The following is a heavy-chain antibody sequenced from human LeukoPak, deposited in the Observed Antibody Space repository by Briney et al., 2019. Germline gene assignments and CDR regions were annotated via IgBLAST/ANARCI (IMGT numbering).Heavy chain of an antibody. D-gene: IGHD3-10*01. CDR2: TYYRSKWYN. V-gene: IGHV6-1*01. J-gene: IGHJ4*02. CDR3: ARGILWFGELLYLSP. CDR1: GDSGSSNSAA. Sequence: SQTLSLTCAISGDSGSSNSAAWNWIRQSPSRGLEWLGRTYYRSKWYNNYAVTVKSRITINPDTSKNQFSLQLNSVTPEDTAVYYCARGILWFGELLYLSPWGQGTLVTVSS.